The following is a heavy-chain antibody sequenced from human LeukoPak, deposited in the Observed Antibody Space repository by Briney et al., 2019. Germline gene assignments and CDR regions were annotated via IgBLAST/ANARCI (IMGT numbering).Heavy chain of an antibody. D-gene: IGHD2-2*01. J-gene: IGHJ3*02. CDR1: GGSISSSNW. Sequence: PSGTLSLTCAVSGGSISSSNWWSWVRQPPGKGLEWIGEIYHSGSTNYNPSLKSRVTISVDKSKNQFSLKLSSVTAADTAVYYCAHTHYCSSTSCRPFDAFDIWGQGTMVTVSS. CDR3: AHTHYCSSTSCRPFDAFDI. CDR2: IYHSGST. V-gene: IGHV4-4*02.